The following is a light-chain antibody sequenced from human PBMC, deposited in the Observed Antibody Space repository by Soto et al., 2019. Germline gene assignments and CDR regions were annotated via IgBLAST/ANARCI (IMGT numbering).Light chain of an antibody. CDR2: DAS. J-gene: IGKJ1*01. CDR3: QQYNFFWT. CDR1: QNIGGW. Sequence: DIQMTQSPSTLSASVGDRVTITCRASQNIGGWLAWYQQKAGKAPKLLIYDASSLDSGVPSRFSGNGSGTEFTLTITSLQPEDFATYSCQQYNFFWTFGQGTKVEI. V-gene: IGKV1-5*01.